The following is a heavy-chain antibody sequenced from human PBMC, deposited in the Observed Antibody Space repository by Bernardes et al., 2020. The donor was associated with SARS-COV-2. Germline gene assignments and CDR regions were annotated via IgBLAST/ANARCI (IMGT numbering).Heavy chain of an antibody. CDR1: GFTFSNYA. CDR3: ANNCSGVTCQEY. CDR2: ISGSGGIT. J-gene: IGHJ4*02. D-gene: IGHD2-15*01. Sequence: SLRLLCAASGFTFSNYAMSWVRQATGKGLEWVSSISGSGGITYYADSVKGRFTISRDNSKSTLYLQMNSLRAEDTAVYYCANNCSGVTCQEYWGQGTLVTVSS. V-gene: IGHV3-23*01.